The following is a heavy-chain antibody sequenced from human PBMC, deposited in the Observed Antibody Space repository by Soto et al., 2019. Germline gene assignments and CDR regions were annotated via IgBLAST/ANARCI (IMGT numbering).Heavy chain of an antibody. CDR2: ISGSGGST. D-gene: IGHD1-26*01. J-gene: IGHJ4*02. CDR3: VKRQWELSDLPSYFDF. CDR1: GFTFSSYA. Sequence: EVQLLESGGGLVQPGGSLRLSCAASGFTFSSYAMSWVRQAPGKGLEWVSAISGSGGSTYYADSVKGRFTISRDNSKNTLYLQMNSLIAQDTAVDYYVKRQWELSDLPSYFDFWGQGTLVTVCS. V-gene: IGHV3-23*01.